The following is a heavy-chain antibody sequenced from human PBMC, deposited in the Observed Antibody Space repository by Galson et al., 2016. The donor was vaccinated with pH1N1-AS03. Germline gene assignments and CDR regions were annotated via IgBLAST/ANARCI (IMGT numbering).Heavy chain of an antibody. J-gene: IGHJ4*02. V-gene: IGHV4-38-2*01. CDR1: GESFKGYY. Sequence: LTCAVYGESFKGYYWGWIRQPPGKGLEWIGSIYHSGSTYYNPSLMSRVTISVDTSKNRFSLKVTSVTAADTAVYYCARVGKYFDFWSGYSDFDYWGQGTLVTVSS. D-gene: IGHD3-3*01. CDR3: ARVGKYFDFWSGYSDFDY. CDR2: IYHSGST.